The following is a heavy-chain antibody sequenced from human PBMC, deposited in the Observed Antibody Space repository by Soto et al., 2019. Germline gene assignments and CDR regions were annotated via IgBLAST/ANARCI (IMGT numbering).Heavy chain of an antibody. CDR1: GFTFSNYA. V-gene: IGHV3-23*01. CDR2: IHGNGDKT. CDR3: AKARAQYYDFWSGYPVDY. J-gene: IGHJ4*02. Sequence: GGSLRLSCEASGFTFSNYAMSWVRQAPGKGLEWVSGIHGNGDKTYYADSVKGRFTISRDNSKNTLYLQMNSLRAEDTAVYFCAKARAQYYDFWSGYPVDYWGQGTLVNVSS. D-gene: IGHD3-3*01.